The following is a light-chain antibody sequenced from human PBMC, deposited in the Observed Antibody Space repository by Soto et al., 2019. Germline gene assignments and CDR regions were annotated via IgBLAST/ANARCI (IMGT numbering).Light chain of an antibody. CDR1: QSISGY. CDR2: GAS. Sequence: DIQMTQSPSSPSASVGDRVTITCRASQSISGYLNWYQQKPGKAPKVLISGASTLHNGVPSRFSGRGSGTDFTLTIRSLQPEDVATYYCQQSLSTLLTFGGGTKVEIK. V-gene: IGKV1-39*01. J-gene: IGKJ4*01. CDR3: QQSLSTLLT.